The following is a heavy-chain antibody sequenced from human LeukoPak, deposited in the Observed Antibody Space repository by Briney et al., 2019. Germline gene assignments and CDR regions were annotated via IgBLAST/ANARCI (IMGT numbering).Heavy chain of an antibody. CDR1: GGSISSGDYY. J-gene: IGHJ5*02. Sequence: SQTLSLTCTVSGGSISSGDYYWSWIRQPPGKGLEWIGYTYYSGSTYYNPSLKSRVTISVDTSKNQFSLKLSSVTAADTAVYYCARTPTHDFWSRPGGFDPWGQGTLVTVSS. CDR3: ARTPTHDFWSRPGGFDP. CDR2: TYYSGST. D-gene: IGHD3-3*01. V-gene: IGHV4-30-4*08.